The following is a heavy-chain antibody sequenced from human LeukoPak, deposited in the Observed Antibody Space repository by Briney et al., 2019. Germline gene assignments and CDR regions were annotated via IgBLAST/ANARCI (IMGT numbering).Heavy chain of an antibody. V-gene: IGHV4-59*01. CDR3: ARDKGIAGYYYYGMDV. CDR2: IYYSGST. Sequence: TSETLSLTCTVSGGSISSYYWSWIRQPPGKGLEWIGYIYYSGSTNYNPSLKSRVTISVDTSKNQFSLKLSSVTAADTAVYYCARDKGIAGYYYYGMDVWGQGTTVTVSS. J-gene: IGHJ6*02. D-gene: IGHD6-13*01. CDR1: GGSISSYY.